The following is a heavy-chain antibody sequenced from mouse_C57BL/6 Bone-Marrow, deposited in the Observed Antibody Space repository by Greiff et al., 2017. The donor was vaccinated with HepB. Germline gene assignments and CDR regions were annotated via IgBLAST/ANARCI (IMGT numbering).Heavy chain of an antibody. Sequence: VQLQQSGAELVRPGASVKLSCTASGFNIKDDYMHWVKQRPEQGLEWIGWIDPENGDTEYASKFQGKATITADTSSNTAYLQLSSLTSEDTAVYYCTTFYYYYFDYWGQGTTLTVSS. J-gene: IGHJ2*01. CDR3: TTFYYYYFDY. CDR2: IDPENGDT. D-gene: IGHD1-1*01. V-gene: IGHV14-4*01. CDR1: GFNIKDDY.